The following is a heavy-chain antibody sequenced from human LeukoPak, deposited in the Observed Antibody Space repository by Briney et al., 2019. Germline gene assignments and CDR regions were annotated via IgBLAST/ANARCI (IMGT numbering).Heavy chain of an antibody. J-gene: IGHJ3*02. Sequence: PSETLSLTCTVSGGSISSSSYYWGWIRQPPGKGLEWVGSIYYSGSTYYNPSLKSRVTISVDTSKNQFSLKLSSVTATDTAAYYCARRNSMWNTFDIWGQGTMVTVSS. CDR1: GGSISSSSYY. D-gene: IGHD1-1*01. CDR3: ARRNSMWNTFDI. V-gene: IGHV4-39*01. CDR2: IYYSGST.